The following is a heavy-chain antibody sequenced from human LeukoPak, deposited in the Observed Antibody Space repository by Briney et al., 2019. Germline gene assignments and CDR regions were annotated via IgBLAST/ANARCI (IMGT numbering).Heavy chain of an antibody. J-gene: IGHJ4*02. CDR1: GFTFSSYE. CDR2: ISSSGSTI. V-gene: IGHV3-48*03. CDR3: ARGNNYYGSADY. Sequence: GSMRPSSAASGFTFSSYEMNWVRQAPGKGLEWDSYISSSGSTIYYADSVKGRFTISRDNAKNSLYLQMNSLRAEDTAVYYCARGNNYYGSADYWGQGTLVTVSS. D-gene: IGHD3-10*01.